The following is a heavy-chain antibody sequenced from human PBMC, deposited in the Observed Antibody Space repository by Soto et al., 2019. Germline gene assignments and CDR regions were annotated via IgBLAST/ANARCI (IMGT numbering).Heavy chain of an antibody. CDR3: TRDASRDSSARGWFDP. Sequence: LRLSCAASGFTFHSFTMNWVRQAPGKGLEWVSTISSNSAYIYYTDALRGRFTISRDNAKNSLHLQMNSLRAEDTAVYYCTRDASRDSSARGWFDPWGPGTLVTVSS. J-gene: IGHJ5*02. CDR2: ISSNSAYI. CDR1: GFTFHSFT. V-gene: IGHV3-21*01. D-gene: IGHD6-13*01.